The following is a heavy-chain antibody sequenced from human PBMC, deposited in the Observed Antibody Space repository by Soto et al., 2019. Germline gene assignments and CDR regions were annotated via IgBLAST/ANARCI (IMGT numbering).Heavy chain of an antibody. CDR3: ARGRRVFGGFDP. D-gene: IGHD3-3*01. CDR1: GGSFSGYY. Sequence: SETLSLTCAVYGGSFSGYYWSWIRQPPGKGLEWIGEINHSGSTNYNPSLKSRVTISVDTSKNQFSLKLSSVTAADTAVYYCARGRRVFGGFDPWGQGTLVTVSS. CDR2: INHSGST. V-gene: IGHV4-34*01. J-gene: IGHJ5*02.